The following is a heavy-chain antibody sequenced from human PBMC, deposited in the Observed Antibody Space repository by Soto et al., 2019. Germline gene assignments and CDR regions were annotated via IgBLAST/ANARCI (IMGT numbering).Heavy chain of an antibody. CDR3: ARDLYGGKAYYYYCGMDV. CDR2: IIPIFGTA. CDR1: GGTFSSYA. J-gene: IGHJ6*02. V-gene: IGHV1-69*01. Sequence: QVQLVQSGAEVKKPGSSVKVSCKASGGTFSSYAISWVRQAPGQGLEWMGGIIPIFGTANYAQKFQGRVTITADESTSTAYMELSSLRSEDTAVYFCARDLYGGKAYYYYCGMDVWGQGTTVTVSS. D-gene: IGHD4-17*01.